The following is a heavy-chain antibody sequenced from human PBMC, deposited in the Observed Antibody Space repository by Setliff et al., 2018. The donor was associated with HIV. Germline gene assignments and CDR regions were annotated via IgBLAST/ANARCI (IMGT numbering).Heavy chain of an antibody. Sequence: SETLSLTCTVSGGSASNSRYYWAWIRQPPGKGLEYIGSIHYNEKTYYNPSLKSRVTMSIDTSQNQFSLKLTSVTATDTAVYYCTRHRYSSSINWFDPWGQRTLVTVSS. D-gene: IGHD6-13*01. CDR3: TRHRYSSSINWFDP. CDR1: GGSASNSRYY. V-gene: IGHV4-39*01. J-gene: IGHJ5*02. CDR2: IHYNEKT.